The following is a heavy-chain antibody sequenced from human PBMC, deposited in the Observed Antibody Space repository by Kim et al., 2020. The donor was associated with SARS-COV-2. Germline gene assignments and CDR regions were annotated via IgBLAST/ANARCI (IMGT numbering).Heavy chain of an antibody. Sequence: SETLSLTCTVSGGPISSGGYYWSWIRQHPGKGLEWIGYIYYSASTNYNPSLKSRVTISVDTSKNPFSLKLSSVTAADTSVYYCAGTLRVDGDYAWYSMDVWGQGNTVTVSS. CDR1: GGPISSGGYY. J-gene: IGHJ6*02. CDR2: IYYSAST. CDR3: AGTLRVDGDYAWYSMDV. D-gene: IGHD4-17*01. V-gene: IGHV4-31*03.